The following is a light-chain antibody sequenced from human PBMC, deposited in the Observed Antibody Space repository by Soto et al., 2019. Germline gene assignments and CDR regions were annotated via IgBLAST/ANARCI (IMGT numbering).Light chain of an antibody. CDR3: QQYNNWPPWT. CDR1: QSVSSN. V-gene: IGKV3-15*01. Sequence: EIVMPQSPATLSVSPGERATLSCRASQSVSSNLAWYQQKPGQAPRLLIYGASTRATGSPARFSGSGSGTEFTLTISSLQSEDFAVYDCQQYNNWPPWTFGQGTKVDIK. J-gene: IGKJ1*01. CDR2: GAS.